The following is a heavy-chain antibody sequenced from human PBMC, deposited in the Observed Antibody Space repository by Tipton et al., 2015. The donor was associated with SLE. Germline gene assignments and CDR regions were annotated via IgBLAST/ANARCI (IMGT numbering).Heavy chain of an antibody. D-gene: IGHD6-13*01. CDR1: GGSISSHY. V-gene: IGHV4-59*11. J-gene: IGHJ3*02. CDR3: ARGSRRWGRDAFDI. Sequence: TLSLTCTVSGGSISSHYWSWIRQPPGKGLEWIGYIYYSGSTNYNPSLKSRVTMSVDTSKNQFSLKVSSVTAADTAVYYCARGSRRWGRDAFDIWGQGTMVTVSS. CDR2: IYYSGST.